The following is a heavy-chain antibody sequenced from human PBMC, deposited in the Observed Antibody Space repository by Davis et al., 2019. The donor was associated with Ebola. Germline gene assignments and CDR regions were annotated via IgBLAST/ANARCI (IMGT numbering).Heavy chain of an antibody. Sequence: GESLKISCAASGFTFSDDYMNWIRQAPGKGLEWVSYISGSGSTTYYADSVKGRFTISRDNAKNSLYLQMNSLRAEDTAVYYCARDLPPSYYYGMDVWGQGTTVTVSS. V-gene: IGHV3-11*04. CDR2: ISGSGSTT. CDR1: GFTFSDDY. J-gene: IGHJ6*02. CDR3: ARDLPPSYYYGMDV.